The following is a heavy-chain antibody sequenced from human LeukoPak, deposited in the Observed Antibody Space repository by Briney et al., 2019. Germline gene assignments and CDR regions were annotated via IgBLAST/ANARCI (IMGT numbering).Heavy chain of an antibody. V-gene: IGHV1-69*13. CDR2: IIPIFGTA. CDR3: ARDSRYYDSSGYYLSY. Sequence: SVKVSCKASGGTFISYAISWVRQAPGQGLEWMGGIIPIFGTANYAQKFQGRVTITADESTSTAYMELSSLRSEDTAVYYCARDSRYYDSSGYYLSYWGQGTLVTVSS. D-gene: IGHD3-22*01. J-gene: IGHJ4*02. CDR1: GGTFISYA.